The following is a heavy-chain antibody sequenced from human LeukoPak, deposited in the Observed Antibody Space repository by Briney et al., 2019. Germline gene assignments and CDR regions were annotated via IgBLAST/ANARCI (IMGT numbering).Heavy chain of an antibody. Sequence: SETLSLTCTVSGGSISSYYWSWLRQPPGKGLEWLGYIYYSGSTNYNPSFKSRLTISVDTSTNQSSLKLSSVTAADTAVYYCARAPYSSGWYDWFDPWGQGTLVTVSS. V-gene: IGHV4-59*01. D-gene: IGHD6-19*01. J-gene: IGHJ5*02. CDR3: ARAPYSSGWYDWFDP. CDR2: IYYSGST. CDR1: GGSISSYY.